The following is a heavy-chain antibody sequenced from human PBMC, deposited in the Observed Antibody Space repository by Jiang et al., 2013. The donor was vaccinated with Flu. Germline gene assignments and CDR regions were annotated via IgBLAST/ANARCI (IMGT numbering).Heavy chain of an antibody. J-gene: IGHJ6*02. D-gene: IGHD2/OR15-2a*01. Sequence: GSGLVKPSQTLSLSCTVSGGSISTGGYSWNWIRQHPGKGLEWIGYIFYSGRIYYNPSLRSRVTIAVDTSKNEFSLKLSSVTAADTAVYYCTRVQGNIHSYGMDVWGQGTTVTVSS. CDR1: GGSISTGGYS. CDR2: IFYSGRI. V-gene: IGHV4-31*03. CDR3: TRVQGNIHSYGMDV.